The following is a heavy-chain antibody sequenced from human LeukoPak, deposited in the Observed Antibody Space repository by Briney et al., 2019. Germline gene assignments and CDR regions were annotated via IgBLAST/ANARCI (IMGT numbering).Heavy chain of an antibody. V-gene: IGHV3-23*01. Sequence: GGSLRLSCAASGFTFSNYAMSWIRQAPGKGLEWVSAISGSGGITFYADSVKGRFTISRDSSKNTVYLQMNSLRAEDTAGYYCAKSGREYSSSWYNFDYWGQGTLVTVSS. J-gene: IGHJ4*02. CDR3: AKSGREYSSSWYNFDY. D-gene: IGHD6-13*01. CDR2: ISGSGGIT. CDR1: GFTFSNYA.